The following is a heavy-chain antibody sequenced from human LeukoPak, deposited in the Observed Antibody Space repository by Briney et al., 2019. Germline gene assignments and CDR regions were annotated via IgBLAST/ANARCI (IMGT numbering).Heavy chain of an antibody. Sequence: ASVKVTCKASGYTFTNYYMHWVRQAPGQGLEWMGIINPSGGGTSYAQKFQGRVTMTRDMSTSTVYMDLSSLRSEDTAVYYCARVGSTPTGFDHWDQGTLVTVSS. V-gene: IGHV1-46*01. CDR1: GYTFTNYY. J-gene: IGHJ4*02. CDR2: INPSGGGT. CDR3: ARVGSTPTGFDH. D-gene: IGHD2-2*01.